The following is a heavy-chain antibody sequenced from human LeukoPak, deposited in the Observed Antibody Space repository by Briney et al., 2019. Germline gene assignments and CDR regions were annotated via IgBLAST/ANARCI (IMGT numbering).Heavy chain of an antibody. Sequence: GGSLRLSCAASGFTFSDYYMSWIRQAPGKGLEWVSYISSSGSTIYYADSVKGRFTISRDNAKNSLYLQMNSLRAEDTAVYYCTTRTLIVVVPAATTTTAWGQGTLVTVSS. J-gene: IGHJ4*02. V-gene: IGHV3-11*04. CDR1: GFTFSDYY. D-gene: IGHD2-2*01. CDR3: TTRTLIVVVPAATTTTA. CDR2: ISSSGSTI.